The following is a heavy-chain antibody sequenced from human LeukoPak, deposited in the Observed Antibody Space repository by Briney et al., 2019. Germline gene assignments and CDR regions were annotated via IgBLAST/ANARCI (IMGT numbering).Heavy chain of an antibody. D-gene: IGHD3-3*01. CDR2: ISGSGGST. J-gene: IGHJ4*02. V-gene: IGHV3-23*01. CDR1: GFTFSSNA. Sequence: GGSLRLSCAASGFTFSSNAMSWVRQAPGKGLEWVSAISGSGGSTYYADSVKGRFTISRDNSKNTLYLQMNSLRAEDTAVYYCAKEELSYYDFWSGYSPGIFDYWGQGTLVTVSS. CDR3: AKEELSYYDFWSGYSPGIFDY.